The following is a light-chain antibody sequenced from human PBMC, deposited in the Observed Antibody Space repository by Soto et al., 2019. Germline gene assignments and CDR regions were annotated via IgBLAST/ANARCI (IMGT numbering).Light chain of an antibody. CDR3: QQYKSYSPYT. CDR2: RAS. CDR1: ESISRW. Sequence: DILMTPSPSTLSASVGDRVTITCRASESISRWLAWYQQKPGQAPKLLIHRASTLATGVPSRISGSGSGTDFTLTISNLQPDDFATYYCQQYKSYSPYTFGQGTKVDI. J-gene: IGKJ2*01. V-gene: IGKV1-5*03.